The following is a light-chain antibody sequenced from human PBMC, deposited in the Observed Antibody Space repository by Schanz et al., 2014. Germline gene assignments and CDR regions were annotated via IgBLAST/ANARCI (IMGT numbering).Light chain of an antibody. Sequence: QSALTQPRSVSGSPGQSVTISCTGTSSDVGGYNYVSWYQLHPGKAPKLMIYDVSKRPSGVSSRFSGSKSGNTASLTISRLQAEDEADYSCSSYALSTTFVIFGGGTKLTVL. CDR3: SSYALSTTFVI. CDR1: SSDVGGYNY. CDR2: DVS. J-gene: IGLJ2*01. V-gene: IGLV2-11*01.